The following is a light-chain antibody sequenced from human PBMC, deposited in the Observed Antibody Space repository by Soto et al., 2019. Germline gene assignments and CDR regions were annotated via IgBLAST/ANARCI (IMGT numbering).Light chain of an antibody. J-gene: IGLJ1*01. CDR1: TSNIGTFY. CDR3: AAWDDNLNAYV. Sequence: QLVLTQPPSASSTPGQTVTISCSGSTSNIGTFYVYWYQHLPGTAPKLLIYLGDQRASGVPDRFSGSKSGTSASLAINGLRSDDEADYYCAAWDDNLNAYVFGSGTQLTVL. V-gene: IGLV1-47*02. CDR2: LGD.